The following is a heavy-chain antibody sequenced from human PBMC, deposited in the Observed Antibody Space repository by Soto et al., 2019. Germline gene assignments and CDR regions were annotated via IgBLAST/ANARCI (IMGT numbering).Heavy chain of an antibody. V-gene: IGHV3-64D*06. CDR2: ISTNGGST. D-gene: IGHD3-22*01. Sequence: GGFLRLSCAAAGFPFSIYAMHWVRQAPGKGLEYVSSISTNGGSTDYADSVKGRFTISRDNSKNTVYLQMSSLRVEDTAVYYCVKGEYYYDSSGYYPFDYWGQGTLVTVSS. CDR1: GFPFSIYA. CDR3: VKGEYYYDSSGYYPFDY. J-gene: IGHJ4*02.